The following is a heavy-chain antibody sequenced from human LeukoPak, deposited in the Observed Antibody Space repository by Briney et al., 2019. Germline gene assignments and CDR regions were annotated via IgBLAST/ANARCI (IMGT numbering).Heavy chain of an antibody. J-gene: IGHJ4*02. D-gene: IGHD6-13*01. Sequence: GGSLRLSCAASGFTFGAYAVHWVRRAPGKGLEWVAVIWSDGSAKYYADSVKGRFTISRDNSKNTLYLQMNSLRAEDTAIYYCAKPLSLTAGWHCDSWGQGTLVTVFS. CDR1: GFTFGAYA. V-gene: IGHV3-33*06. CDR2: IWSDGSAK. CDR3: AKPLSLTAGWHCDS.